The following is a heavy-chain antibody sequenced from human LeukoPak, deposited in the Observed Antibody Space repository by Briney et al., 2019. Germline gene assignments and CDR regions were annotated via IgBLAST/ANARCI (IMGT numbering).Heavy chain of an antibody. J-gene: IGHJ4*02. V-gene: IGHV3-23*01. CDR3: AKFGKKVVVVAAVDLDS. D-gene: IGHD2-15*01. CDR2: IVSRGGTT. CDR1: GFTFSSYA. Sequence: GGSLRLSCAASGFTFSSYAMSWVRQAPGKGLEWVSGIVSRGGTTYYADSVKGRFIISRDNSENTLYLQMNSLRAEDTAVYYCAKFGKKVVVVAAVDLDSWGQGTLVTVSS.